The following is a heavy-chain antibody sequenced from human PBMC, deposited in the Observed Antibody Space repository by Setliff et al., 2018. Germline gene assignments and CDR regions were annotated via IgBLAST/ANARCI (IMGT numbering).Heavy chain of an antibody. J-gene: IGHJ4*02. CDR2: INHDGSEK. Sequence: GGSLRLSCAASGFTFSSHWMAWVRQAPGKGLEWVANINHDGSEKYSVDSVKGRFTISRDTAKNSLSLQMNSLRAEDTAVYYCARDPTRKFDSWGQGTLVTVSS. V-gene: IGHV3-7*01. CDR1: GFTFSSHW. CDR3: ARDPTRKFDS.